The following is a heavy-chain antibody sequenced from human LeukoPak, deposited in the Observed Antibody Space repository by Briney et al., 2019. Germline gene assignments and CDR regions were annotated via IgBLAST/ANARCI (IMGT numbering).Heavy chain of an antibody. CDR3: VRDGEYSTGWYQY. J-gene: IGHJ4*02. D-gene: IGHD6-19*01. V-gene: IGHV3-21*01. Sequence: GGSLRLSCAASGFTFSSYSMNWVRQPPGKGLEWLSSISSTSTYISYADSVKGRFTISRDNAKNSLYLQMNSLRAEDTAVYYCVRDGEYSTGWYQYWGQGTLVTVSS. CDR2: ISSTSTYI. CDR1: GFTFSSYS.